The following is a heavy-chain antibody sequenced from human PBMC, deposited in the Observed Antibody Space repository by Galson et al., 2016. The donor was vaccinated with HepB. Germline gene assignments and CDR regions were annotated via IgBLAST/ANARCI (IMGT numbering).Heavy chain of an antibody. Sequence: SVKVSCKASGGNFSNYAISWVRQAPGQGLEWMGNIIPIFGTINYAQKFQGRVTIIADESTSTVYMELSSLRSEDTAVYYCARDGYNWNPGRSGMDVWGQGTTVTVSS. CDR3: ARDGYNWNPGRSGMDV. D-gene: IGHD1-20*01. V-gene: IGHV1-69*13. J-gene: IGHJ6*02. CDR1: GGNFSNYA. CDR2: IIPIFGTI.